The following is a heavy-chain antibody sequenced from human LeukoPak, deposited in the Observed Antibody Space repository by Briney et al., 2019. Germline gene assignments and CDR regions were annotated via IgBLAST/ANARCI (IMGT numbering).Heavy chain of an antibody. Sequence: GGSLRLSCAASGFTFSRYAMSWVRQAPGKGLEWVSAISGSGGSTYYADSVKGRFTISRDNSKNTLYLQMNSLRAEDTAVYYCAALPRMVRGVVITDHDAFDIWGQGTMVTVSS. V-gene: IGHV3-23*01. D-gene: IGHD3-10*01. CDR1: GFTFSRYA. CDR3: AALPRMVRGVVITDHDAFDI. CDR2: ISGSGGST. J-gene: IGHJ3*02.